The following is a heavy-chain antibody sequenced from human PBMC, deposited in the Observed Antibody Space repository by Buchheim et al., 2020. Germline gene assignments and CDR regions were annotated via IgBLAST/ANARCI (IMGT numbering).Heavy chain of an antibody. CDR1: GFTFSNFW. CDR3: ARAHYNNFLNWFDP. Sequence: EVQLTESGGGLVQPGGSLRLSCAASGFTFSNFWMRWVRQAPGKGLEGVANIKQDGSEKYYVDSVKGRFAISRDNAKKSLYLQMNSLRAEDTAVYYCARAHYNNFLNWFDPWGQGTL. J-gene: IGHJ5*02. D-gene: IGHD4-11*01. CDR2: IKQDGSEK. V-gene: IGHV3-7*01.